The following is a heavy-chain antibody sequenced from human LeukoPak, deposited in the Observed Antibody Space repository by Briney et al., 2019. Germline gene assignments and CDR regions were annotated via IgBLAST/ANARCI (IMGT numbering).Heavy chain of an antibody. CDR3: AHYYGSSGYYFNWFDP. J-gene: IGHJ5*02. Sequence: SETLSLTCTVSGGSISSSSYYWGWIRQPPGKGLEWIGSIYYSGSTYYNPSLKSRVTISVDTSKNQFSLKLSSVTAADTAVYYCAHYYGSSGYYFNWFDPWGQGTLVTVSS. CDR1: GGSISSSSYY. V-gene: IGHV4-39*01. D-gene: IGHD3-22*01. CDR2: IYYSGST.